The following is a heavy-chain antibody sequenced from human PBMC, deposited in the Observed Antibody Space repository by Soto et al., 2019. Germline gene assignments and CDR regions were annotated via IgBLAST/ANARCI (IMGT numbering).Heavy chain of an antibody. D-gene: IGHD6-6*01. V-gene: IGHV4-59*08. CDR3: ARHPEYSSSYFDY. CDR1: GGSISSYY. CDR2: IYYSGST. Sequence: SETLSLTCTVSGGSISSYYWSWIRQPPGKGLEWIGYIYYSGSTNYNPSLKSRVTISVDTPTNQFSLKLTSVTAADTAVYYCARHPEYSSSYFDYWGQGTLVTVSS. J-gene: IGHJ4*02.